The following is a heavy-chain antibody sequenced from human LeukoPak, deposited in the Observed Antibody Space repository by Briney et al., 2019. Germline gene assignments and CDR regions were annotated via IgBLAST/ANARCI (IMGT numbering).Heavy chain of an antibody. CDR1: GGSVSSGNYY. CDR2: IYYSGST. V-gene: IGHV4-61*01. CDR3: AREENRAFDI. Sequence: PSETLSLTCTVSGGSVSSGNYYWRWIRQPPGEGLEWIGYIYYSGSTNYNPSLKSRVTISVDTSKKQFSLKLSSVTAADTAVYYCAREENRAFDIWGQGTMVTVS. D-gene: IGHD2/OR15-2a*01. J-gene: IGHJ3*02.